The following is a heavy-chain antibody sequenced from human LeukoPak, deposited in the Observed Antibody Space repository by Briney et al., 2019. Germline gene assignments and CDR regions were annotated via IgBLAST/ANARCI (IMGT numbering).Heavy chain of an antibody. Sequence: GGSLRLSCAASGFTFSSYTMHWVRQAPGKGLEWVAVISYDGSNKYYADSVKGRFTISRDNSKNTLYLQMNSLRAEDTGVYYCAKDHYWSIDYWGRGTLVTVSS. J-gene: IGHJ4*02. CDR1: GFTFSSYT. CDR3: AKDHYWSIDY. CDR2: ISYDGSNK. V-gene: IGHV3-30*04. D-gene: IGHD3-3*01.